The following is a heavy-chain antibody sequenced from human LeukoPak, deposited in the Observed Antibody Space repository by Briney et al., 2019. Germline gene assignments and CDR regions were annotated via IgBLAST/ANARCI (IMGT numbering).Heavy chain of an antibody. J-gene: IGHJ5*02. V-gene: IGHV3-48*01. CDR3: ARDQGLLWSGDLINNWFDP. CDR2: NSSTSNTI. D-gene: IGHD3-10*01. CDR1: GFTFSSYS. Sequence: GGSLRLSCVASGFTFSSYSIGWVRQAPGNGLGWVSYNSSTSNTIYYADSVKGRFTISRDNAKNSLYLQMNSLRTEETAFYYCARDQGLLWSGDLINNWFDPWGQGNLVTVSS.